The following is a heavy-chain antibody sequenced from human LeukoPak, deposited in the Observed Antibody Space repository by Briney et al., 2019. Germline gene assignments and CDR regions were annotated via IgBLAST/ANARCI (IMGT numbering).Heavy chain of an antibody. J-gene: IGHJ5*02. CDR1: GGSISSYY. D-gene: IGHD3-22*01. Sequence: SETLSLTCTVSGGSISSYYWSWIRQPAGKGLEWIGRSYTSGGANYNPSLKRRVTISVDKSKNQFSLKLSSVTAADTAVYYCARVEVRYYYDSSGYNWFDPWGQGTLVTVSS. CDR2: SYTSGGA. CDR3: ARVEVRYYYDSSGYNWFDP. V-gene: IGHV4-4*07.